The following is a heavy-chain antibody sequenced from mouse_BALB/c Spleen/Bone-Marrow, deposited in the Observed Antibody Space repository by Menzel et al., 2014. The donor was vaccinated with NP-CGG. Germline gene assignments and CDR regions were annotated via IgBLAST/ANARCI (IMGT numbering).Heavy chain of an antibody. CDR2: IHYSGST. CDR1: GYSITSGYS. D-gene: IGHD1-1*01. J-gene: IGHJ1*01. V-gene: IGHV3-1*02. Sequence: VQLQQSGPDLVKPSQSLSLTCTVTGYSITSGYSWHWIRQFPGNKLEWMGHIHYSGSTYYNPSLKSRISITRDTSKNQFFLQLNSVTTEDTATYYCARRGSSSYWYFDVWGAGTTVTVSS. CDR3: ARRGSSSYWYFDV.